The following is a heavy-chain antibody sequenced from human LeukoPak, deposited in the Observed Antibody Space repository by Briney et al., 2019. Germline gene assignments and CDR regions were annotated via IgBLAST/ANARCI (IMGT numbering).Heavy chain of an antibody. D-gene: IGHD3-22*01. CDR1: GGSISSSSYY. V-gene: IGHV4-39*01. CDR2: IYYSGST. J-gene: IGHJ4*02. Sequence: PSETLSLTCTVSGGSISSSSYYWGWIRQPPGKGLEWIGSIYYSGSTYYNPSLKSRVTISVDTSKNQFSLKLSSVTAADTAVYYCARHGRYDSRPAYLDYWGQGTLVTVSS. CDR3: ARHGRYDSRPAYLDY.